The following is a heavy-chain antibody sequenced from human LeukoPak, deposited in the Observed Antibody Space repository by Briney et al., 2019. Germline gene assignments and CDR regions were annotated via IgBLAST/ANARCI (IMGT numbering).Heavy chain of an antibody. CDR2: IYSGCTT. J-gene: IGHJ4*02. D-gene: IGHD3-22*01. Sequence: PGGSLRLSCAASGFTFDDYTMHWVRQAPGKGLEWVSVIYSGCTTYYADSIKGRFTISRDNSKNTLYLQMSSLRAEDTAVYYCAGRYDSSGYPLHWGQGTLVTVSS. CDR1: GFTFDDYT. V-gene: IGHV3-53*01. CDR3: AGRYDSSGYPLH.